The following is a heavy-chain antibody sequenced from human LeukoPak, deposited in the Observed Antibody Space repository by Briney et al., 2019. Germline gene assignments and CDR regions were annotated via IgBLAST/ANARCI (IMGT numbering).Heavy chain of an antibody. Sequence: ASVKVSCKASGYTFTSYYMHWVRQAPGQGLEWMGIINPSGGSTSYAQTFQGRVTMTRYMSTSTVYMELSSLRSEDPAVYYCARFKTAFWIVGATQNWFDPWGQGTLVTVSS. V-gene: IGHV1-46*01. CDR1: GYTFTSYY. CDR3: ARFKTAFWIVGATQNWFDP. D-gene: IGHD1-26*01. J-gene: IGHJ5*02. CDR2: INPSGGST.